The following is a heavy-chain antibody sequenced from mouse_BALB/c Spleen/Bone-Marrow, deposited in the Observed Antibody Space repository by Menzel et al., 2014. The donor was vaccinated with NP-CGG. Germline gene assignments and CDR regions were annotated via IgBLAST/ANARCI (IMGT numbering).Heavy chain of an antibody. CDR2: INPSNGGP. J-gene: IGHJ3*01. CDR1: GYTFTNYY. D-gene: IGHD4-1*01. CDR3: TRARPGGFAY. Sequence: VKLVESGAELVKPGASVKLPCKASGYTFTNYYMYWVKQRPGQGLEWIGEINPSNGGPNFNEKFKSKATLTVDKSSSTAYMQLSSLTSEDSAVYYCTRARPGGFAYWGQGTLVTVSA. V-gene: IGHV1S81*02.